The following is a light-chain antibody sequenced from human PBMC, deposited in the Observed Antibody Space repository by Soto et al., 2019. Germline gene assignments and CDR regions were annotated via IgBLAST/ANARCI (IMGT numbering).Light chain of an antibody. CDR1: QTVSITY. CDR3: QQYNIWPQT. V-gene: IGKV3-15*01. CDR2: GAS. J-gene: IGKJ1*01. Sequence: TQSPGTLSLSPGESATLSCRASQTVSITYLTWYQQRPGQAPRLLIYGASTRATGIPARFSGSGSGTEFTLTISSLQSEDFAVYFCQQYNIWPQTFGQGTKVDI.